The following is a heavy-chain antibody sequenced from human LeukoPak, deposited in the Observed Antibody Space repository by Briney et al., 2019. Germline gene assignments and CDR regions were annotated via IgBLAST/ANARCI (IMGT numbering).Heavy chain of an antibody. D-gene: IGHD1-26*01. CDR1: GFTFSSYA. Sequence: PGRSLRLSCAASGFTFSSYAMHWVRQAPGKGLEWVAVVSYDGSNKYYANSVKGRFPISRDKSKHTLHLQMNRLRAEETAIYYCASDTSFAVGATLDFWGQGTLVTVSS. J-gene: IGHJ4*02. V-gene: IGHV3-30*04. CDR3: ASDTSFAVGATLDF. CDR2: VSYDGSNK.